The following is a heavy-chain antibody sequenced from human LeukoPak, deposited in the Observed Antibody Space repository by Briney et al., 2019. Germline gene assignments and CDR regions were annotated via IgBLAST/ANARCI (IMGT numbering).Heavy chain of an antibody. J-gene: IGHJ4*02. Sequence: GRSLRLSCAASGFAFSSYAMHWVRQAPGKGLEWVAVISYDGSNKYYADSVKGRFTISRDNSKNTLYLQMNSLRAEDTAVYYCARDRDSSSWYGVDLDYWGQGTLVTVSS. CDR3: ARDRDSSSWYGVDLDY. CDR1: GFAFSSYA. CDR2: ISYDGSNK. D-gene: IGHD6-13*01. V-gene: IGHV3-30-3*01.